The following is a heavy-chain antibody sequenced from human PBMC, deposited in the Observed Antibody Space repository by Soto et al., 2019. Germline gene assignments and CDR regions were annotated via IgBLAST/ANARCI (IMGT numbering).Heavy chain of an antibody. V-gene: IGHV3-30*03. D-gene: IGHD3-9*01. Sequence: QVQLVESGGGVVQPGRSLRLSCAASGFIISSYGMHWVRQAPGKGLEWLAVISYDGSNKFYGDSVKGRFTISRDNSKNTLSLQVNSLSAEDTAVYYCARWGGIASPGYDVSQAPDDYWGQGTLVTVSS. CDR3: ARWGGIASPGYDVSQAPDDY. J-gene: IGHJ4*01. CDR1: GFIISSYG. CDR2: ISYDGSNK.